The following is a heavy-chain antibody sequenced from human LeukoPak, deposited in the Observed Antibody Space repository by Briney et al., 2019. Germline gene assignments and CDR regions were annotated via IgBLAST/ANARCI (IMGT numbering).Heavy chain of an antibody. CDR1: GFTFGSSW. Sequence: TGGSLRLSCEASGFTFGSSWMTWVRQAPGKGLEWVSAISGGGGSTYYADSVKGRFTISRDNSKNTLYLQMNSLRAEDTAVYYCARESYYFDYWGQGTLVTVSS. J-gene: IGHJ4*02. CDR3: ARESYYFDY. CDR2: ISGGGGST. V-gene: IGHV3-23*01. D-gene: IGHD3-16*02.